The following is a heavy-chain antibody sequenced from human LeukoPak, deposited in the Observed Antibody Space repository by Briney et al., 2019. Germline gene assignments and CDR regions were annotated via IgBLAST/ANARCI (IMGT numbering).Heavy chain of an antibody. CDR2: ISYDESTK. CDR1: GFTLSIYT. D-gene: IGHD6-13*01. Sequence: PGRSLRLSCAASGFTLSIYTMHWVRQAPGKGLEWVTSISYDESTKNYAASAEGRFTISRDSSKDTLYLHMTSLRVEDTAIYYCVRGSRYGSSWYNWLDPWGQGTLVSVLS. CDR3: VRGSRYGSSWYNWLDP. V-gene: IGHV3-30*04. J-gene: IGHJ5*02.